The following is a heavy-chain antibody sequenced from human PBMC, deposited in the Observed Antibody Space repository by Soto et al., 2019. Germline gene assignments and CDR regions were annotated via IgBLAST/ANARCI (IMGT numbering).Heavy chain of an antibody. Sequence: QVQLVESGGVVVQPGRSLRLSCSASGFTFSTFGMHWVRQAPGTGLEWVAIIWRDGSDKYYADSVKGRFTISRDNSRNQLYMQMNSLTTEETAVYYCALLPHCGKTSCWPHPDYWGQVTLVTVSS. D-gene: IGHD2-21*01. CDR1: GFTFSTFG. CDR3: ALLPHCGKTSCWPHPDY. V-gene: IGHV3-33*01. J-gene: IGHJ4*02. CDR2: IWRDGSDK.